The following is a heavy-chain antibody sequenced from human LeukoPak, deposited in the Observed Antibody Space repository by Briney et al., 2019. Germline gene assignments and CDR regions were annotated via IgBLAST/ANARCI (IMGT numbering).Heavy chain of an antibody. V-gene: IGHV4-59*11. D-gene: IGHD4-11*01. CDR2: IYYSGST. CDR3: ARVPLLQKYYYYMDV. J-gene: IGHJ6*03. CDR1: GGSISSHC. Sequence: SETLSLTCTVSGGSISSHCWSWVRQPPGKGLEWIGYIYYSGSTNYNPSLKSRVTISVDTSKNQFSLKLSSVTAADTAVYYCARVPLLQKYYYYMDVWGKGTTVTVSS.